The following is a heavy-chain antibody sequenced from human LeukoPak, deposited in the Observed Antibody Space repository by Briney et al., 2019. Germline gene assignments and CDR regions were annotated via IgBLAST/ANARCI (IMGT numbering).Heavy chain of an antibody. CDR2: ISTGGDI. CDR1: SGSICNSY. Sequence: SETLSLTCAVSSGSICNSYCSWARQPPGKGLESIGYISTGGDINYNPSLRSRATMSINTSNNQLSLTLTSVTTADTAVYFCVRGPGRGYALEPWGQGSLVTVSS. J-gene: IGHJ5*02. D-gene: IGHD3-16*01. V-gene: IGHV4-4*08. CDR3: VRGPGRGYALEP.